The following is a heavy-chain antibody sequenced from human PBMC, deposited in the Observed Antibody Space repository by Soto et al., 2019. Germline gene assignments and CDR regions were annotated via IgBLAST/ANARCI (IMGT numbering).Heavy chain of an antibody. CDR2: IIPILGIA. V-gene: IGHV1-69*02. Sequence: QVQLVQSGAEVKKPGSSVKVSCKASGGTFSTYTISWVRQAPGQGLEWMGRIIPILGIANYAQKFQGRVTNTADKTTDTAHLELSRLRSEDTAGYYCAGRSAVVVAATEAFDYWGQGTLVTVSS. D-gene: IGHD2-15*01. CDR3: AGRSAVVVAATEAFDY. CDR1: GGTFSTYT. J-gene: IGHJ4*02.